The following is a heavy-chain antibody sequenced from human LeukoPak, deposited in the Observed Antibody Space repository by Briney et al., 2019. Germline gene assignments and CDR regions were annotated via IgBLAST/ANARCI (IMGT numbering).Heavy chain of an antibody. V-gene: IGHV3-23*01. J-gene: IGHJ4*02. CDR2: ISGGGGTT. Sequence: PGGSLRLSCAASGFTFRNYAMSWVRQAPGKGLEWVAHISGGGGTTSYADSVKGRFTISRDTSTNTLFLQMDSLKADDTAVFYCAKDLDSGYGIQFDCWGQGTLVTDSS. CDR1: GFTFRNYA. CDR3: AKDLDSGYGIQFDC. D-gene: IGHD5-12*01.